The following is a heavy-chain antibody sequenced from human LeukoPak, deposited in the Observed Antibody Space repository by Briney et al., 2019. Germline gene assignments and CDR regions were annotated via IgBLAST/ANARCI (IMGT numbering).Heavy chain of an antibody. J-gene: IGHJ4*02. D-gene: IGHD3-22*01. V-gene: IGHV4-59*08. CDR2: IYYSGTT. CDR1: GGSITNYF. Sequence: SETLSLTCSVSGGSITNYFWSWIRQPPGKGLEWIGYIYYSGTTNYNPSLKSRVTISRDTSKNQFSLKLSSVTAADTAVYYCARHGVGSSGYLYYFDYWGQGTLVTVSS. CDR3: ARHGVGSSGYLYYFDY.